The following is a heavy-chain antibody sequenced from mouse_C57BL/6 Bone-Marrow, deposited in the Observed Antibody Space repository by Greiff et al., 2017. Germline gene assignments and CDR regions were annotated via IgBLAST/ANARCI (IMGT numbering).Heavy chain of an antibody. V-gene: IGHV1-50*01. CDR2: IDPSDSYT. Sequence: QVHVKQSGAELVKPGASVKLSCKASGYTFTSYWMQWVKQRPGQGLEWIGEIDPSDSYTNYNQKFKGKATLTVDTSSSTAYMQLSSLTSEDSAVYYCARSDYDYDLYYFDYWGQGTTLTVSS. CDR3: ARSDYDYDLYYFDY. D-gene: IGHD2-4*01. J-gene: IGHJ2*01. CDR1: GYTFTSYW.